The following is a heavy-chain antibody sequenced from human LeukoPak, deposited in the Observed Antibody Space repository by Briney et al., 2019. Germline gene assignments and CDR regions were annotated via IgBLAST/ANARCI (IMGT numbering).Heavy chain of an antibody. Sequence: GGSLRLSCAASGFTLSSYAMSWVRQAPGKGLEWVSVISGGGGSTYNADSVKGRLTISRDNSKNTLYLQMNSLRAEDTAVYYCAKHRSTVVTSFDYWGQGTLVTVSS. V-gene: IGHV3-23*01. J-gene: IGHJ4*02. D-gene: IGHD4-23*01. CDR3: AKHRSTVVTSFDY. CDR1: GFTLSSYA. CDR2: ISGGGGST.